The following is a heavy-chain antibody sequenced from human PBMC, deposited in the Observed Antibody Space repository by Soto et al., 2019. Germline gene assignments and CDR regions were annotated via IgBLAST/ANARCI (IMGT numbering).Heavy chain of an antibody. CDR2: VYYSGGA. J-gene: IGHJ5*01. CDR1: GVSIHNSHSF. D-gene: IGHD2-15*01. V-gene: IGHV4-39*01. CDR3: GRVVEGATRHTDFDS. Sequence: SETLSLTCAVSGVSIHNSHSFWGWIRQPPGKGLEFIGSVYYSGGANSNPSLKSRITVSIDTSNNQFSLRVNSVTAADTAVYYCGRVVEGATRHTDFDSWGQGILVTVSS.